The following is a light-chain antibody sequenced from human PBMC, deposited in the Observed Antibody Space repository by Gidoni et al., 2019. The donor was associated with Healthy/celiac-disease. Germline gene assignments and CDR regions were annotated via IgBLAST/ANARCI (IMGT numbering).Light chain of an antibody. Sequence: EIALTQSPATLSLSPGERATLSCRASQSVSSYLALYQQKPGQAPRLLIYDASNRATGIPARFSGSGSGTDFTLTISSLDPEDFAVYYCQQRSNWPITFGQGTRLEIK. CDR1: QSVSSY. CDR3: QQRSNWPIT. V-gene: IGKV3-11*01. J-gene: IGKJ5*01. CDR2: DAS.